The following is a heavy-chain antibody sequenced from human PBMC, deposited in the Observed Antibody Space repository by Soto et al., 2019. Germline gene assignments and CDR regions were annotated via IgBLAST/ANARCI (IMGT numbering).Heavy chain of an antibody. D-gene: IGHD6-19*01. Sequence: GGSLRLSCAASGFTFSNYAMSWVRQAPGKGLDWVSGISGGGGATDYADSVKGRFTISRDNSKNTVSLQMTSLRAEDTAVYYCAKGSRSGLSEYSFGYWGQGTLVTVSS. V-gene: IGHV3-23*01. CDR3: AKGSRSGLSEYSFGY. CDR1: GFTFSNYA. CDR2: ISGGGGAT. J-gene: IGHJ4*02.